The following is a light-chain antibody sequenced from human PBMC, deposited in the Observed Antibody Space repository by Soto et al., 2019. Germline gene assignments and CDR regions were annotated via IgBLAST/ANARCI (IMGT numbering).Light chain of an antibody. J-gene: IGKJ1*01. Sequence: DIQMTQSPSTLSASIGDRVTITCRASQSSSSWLAWYQQKPGKAPKLLVYQASTLESGVPSRFSGSGSDTEFSLTITSLQPDDFATYYCQQYNTHSVTFGQGTKAEIK. CDR2: QAS. CDR3: QQYNTHSVT. V-gene: IGKV1-5*03. CDR1: QSSSSW.